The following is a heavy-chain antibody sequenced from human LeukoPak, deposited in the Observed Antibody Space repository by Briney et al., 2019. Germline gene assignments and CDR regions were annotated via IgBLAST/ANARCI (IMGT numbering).Heavy chain of an antibody. V-gene: IGHV3-23*01. CDR3: AKKLGSSPGDFFDY. CDR1: GFIFSRYA. J-gene: IGHJ4*02. D-gene: IGHD6-6*01. Sequence: GGSLRLSCAASGFIFSRYAMSWVRQAPGKGLEGVSDINDNGGGTFYADSVKGRFTVSRDNSRNTLYMQMNSLRGGDTAVYYCAKKLGSSPGDFFDYWGQGTLVTVSS. CDR2: INDNGGGT.